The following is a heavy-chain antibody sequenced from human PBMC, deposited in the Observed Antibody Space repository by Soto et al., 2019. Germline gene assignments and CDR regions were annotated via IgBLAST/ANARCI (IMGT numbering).Heavy chain of an antibody. Sequence: SETLSLTCTVSGGSISSSSYYWGWIRQPPGKGLEWIGSIYYSGSTYYNPSLKSRVTISVDTSKNQFSLKLSSVTAADTAVYYCARHLIYDYIWGSYRPGHFDYWGQGTLVTVSS. CDR1: GGSISSSSYY. CDR3: ARHLIYDYIWGSYRPGHFDY. CDR2: IYYSGST. J-gene: IGHJ4*02. D-gene: IGHD3-16*02. V-gene: IGHV4-39*01.